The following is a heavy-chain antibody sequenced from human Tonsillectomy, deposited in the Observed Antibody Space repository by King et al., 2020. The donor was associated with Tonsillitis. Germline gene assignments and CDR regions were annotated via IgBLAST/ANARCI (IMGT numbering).Heavy chain of an antibody. J-gene: IGHJ4*02. D-gene: IGHD2/OR15-2a*01. CDR2: IRQDGSTK. Sequence: EVQLVESGGGLVQPGGFLRLSCAASGFTFNNYWMTWVRQAPGKGLEWVANIRQDGSTKNYVDSVKGRFTISRDNAKNSQYLQMNSLRAEDTAVYYCARDTSPDSGTTFYDALDFWGQGTLVTVSS. CDR1: GFTFNNYW. V-gene: IGHV3-7*03. CDR3: ARDTSPDSGTTFYDALDF.